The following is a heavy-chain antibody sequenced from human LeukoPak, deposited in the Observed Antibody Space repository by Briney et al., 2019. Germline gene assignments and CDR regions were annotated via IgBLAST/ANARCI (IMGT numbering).Heavy chain of an antibody. CDR3: ARRMRYYDFRSGTPQDYYYSYMDV. Sequence: GSVKVSCRASGYTFTSYDINWVRQTTGQGLEWMGWMNPNSGNTGYAQKFQGRVTITRNTSISTAYMELSSLRSEDTAVYYCARRMRYYDFRSGTPQDYYYSYMDVWGKGTTVTVSS. J-gene: IGHJ6*03. CDR2: MNPNSGNT. D-gene: IGHD3-3*01. V-gene: IGHV1-8*03. CDR1: GYTFTSYD.